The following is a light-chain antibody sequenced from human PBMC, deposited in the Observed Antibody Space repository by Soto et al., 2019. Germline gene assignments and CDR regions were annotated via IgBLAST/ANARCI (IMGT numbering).Light chain of an antibody. CDR2: AAS. Sequence: DIQMTQSPSSLSASVGDRVTITCQASQSISTYLNWYQQKAGKAPKVMIHAASSLQSGVPSRFSGSGSGTDFTLTISRLEPEDFAMYYCQQYGYLVTFGGGTKVEIK. CDR3: QQYGYLVT. J-gene: IGKJ4*01. V-gene: IGKV1-39*01. CDR1: QSISTY.